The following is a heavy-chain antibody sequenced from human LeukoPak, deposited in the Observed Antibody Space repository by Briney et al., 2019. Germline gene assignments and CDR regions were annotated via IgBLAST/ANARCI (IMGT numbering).Heavy chain of an antibody. CDR1: GFTVSSNY. CDR3: TTDWGTGRPVIAFDL. Sequence: PGGSLRLSCAASGFTVSSNYMSWVRQAPGKGLEWVSVIYGGGSTYYADSVKGRFTISRDNSKNTLFLEMNSLKTEDTAIYYCTTDWGTGRPVIAFDLWGQGTMVTISS. D-gene: IGHD3-16*01. J-gene: IGHJ3*01. CDR2: IYGGGST. V-gene: IGHV3-53*01.